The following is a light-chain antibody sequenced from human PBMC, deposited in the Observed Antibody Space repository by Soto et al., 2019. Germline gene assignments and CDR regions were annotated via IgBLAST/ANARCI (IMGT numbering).Light chain of an antibody. CDR1: SSDVGSSNF. CDR3: CSYAGTFTPVV. V-gene: IGLV2-11*01. Sequence: QSVLTQPRSVSGSPGQSVAISCTGTSSDVGSSNFVSWYQQHPGKAPKLMIYDVTARPSGVPDRFSASKSGNTASLTISGLQAEDDADYYCCSYAGTFTPVVFGGGTKVTVL. J-gene: IGLJ2*01. CDR2: DVT.